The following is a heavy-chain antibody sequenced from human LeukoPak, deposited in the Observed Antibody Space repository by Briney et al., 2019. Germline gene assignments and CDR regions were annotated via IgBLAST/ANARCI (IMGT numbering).Heavy chain of an antibody. V-gene: IGHV3-7*01. CDR2: IKEDGSAQ. CDR1: GFTFNGYW. CDR3: ATSSNAPGNH. J-gene: IGHJ5*02. Sequence: GGSLRLSCAASGFTFNGYWMSWVRQAPGKGLEWVANIKEDGSAQYYVGSVKGRFTISRDNAKNSLNLQMNSLRAEDTAVYYCATSSNAPGNHWGQGTLVTVSS. D-gene: IGHD2-2*01.